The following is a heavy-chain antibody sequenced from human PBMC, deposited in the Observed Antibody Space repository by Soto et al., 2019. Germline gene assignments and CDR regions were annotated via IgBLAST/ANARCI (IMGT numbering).Heavy chain of an antibody. CDR3: ARHIYGADEPYYDFWSPWYDY. J-gene: IGHJ4*02. CDR1: DGSISSSSYY. CDR2: IYYSGST. V-gene: IGHV4-39*01. D-gene: IGHD3-3*01. Sequence: SEIISLTRTVSDGSISSSSYYYCWIRQPPGKGLEWIGSIYYSGSTYYNPSLKSRVTISVDTSKNQFSLKLSSVTAADTAVYYCARHIYGADEPYYDFWSPWYDYWGQGTLVTVSS.